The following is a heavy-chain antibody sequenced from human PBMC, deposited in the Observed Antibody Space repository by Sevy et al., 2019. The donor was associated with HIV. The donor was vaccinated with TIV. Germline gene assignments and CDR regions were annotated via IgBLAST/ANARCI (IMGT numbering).Heavy chain of an antibody. CDR3: ARGASNYYMDV. J-gene: IGHJ6*03. CDR2: IIPIFGTA. Sequence: ASVKVSCKACGGTFSSYAISWVRQAPGQGLEWMGGIIPIFGTANYAQKFQGRVTITADKSTSTAYMELSSLRSEDTAVYYCARGASNYYMDVWGKGTTVTVSS. CDR1: GGTFSSYA. D-gene: IGHD4-4*01. V-gene: IGHV1-69*06.